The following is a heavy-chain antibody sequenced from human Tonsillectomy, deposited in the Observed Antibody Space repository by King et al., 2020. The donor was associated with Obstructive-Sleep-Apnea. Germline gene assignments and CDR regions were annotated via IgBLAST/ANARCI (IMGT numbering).Heavy chain of an antibody. J-gene: IGHJ4*02. CDR1: GVTFSSYA. CDR3: AKLGIAVAGN. Sequence: VQLVESGGGLVQPGGSLRLSCAASGVTFSSYAMSRVRPAPGEVLEWVSAILGCGGGTYYAYSVKGRFTISRDNSKNTTYLQMTSRRAEDTAVYYCAKLGIAVAGNWGQGTLVTVSS. D-gene: IGHD6-19*01. CDR2: ILGCGGGT. V-gene: IGHV3-23*04.